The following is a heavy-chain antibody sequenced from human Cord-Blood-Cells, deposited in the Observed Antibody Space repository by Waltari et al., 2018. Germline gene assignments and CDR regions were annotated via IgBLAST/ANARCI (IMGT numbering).Heavy chain of an antibody. D-gene: IGHD1-26*01. V-gene: IGHV3-15*01. CDR1: GFTFSNAW. J-gene: IGHJ4*02. Sequence: EVQLVESGGGLVKPGGSLRLSCAASGFTFSNAWMSWVRQAPGKGLEWVGRIKSKTDGGPTDYAAPVKGRFTISRDESKNTLYLQMNSLKNEDTAVYYCTTRIVGATTRDYWGQGTLVTVSS. CDR3: TTRIVGATTRDY. CDR2: IKSKTDGGPT.